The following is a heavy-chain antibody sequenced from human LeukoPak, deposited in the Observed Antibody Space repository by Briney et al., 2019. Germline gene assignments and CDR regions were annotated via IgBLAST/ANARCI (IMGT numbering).Heavy chain of an antibody. V-gene: IGHV3-33*06. D-gene: IGHD3-22*01. CDR1: GFTFSSYG. CDR2: IWCDGSNK. CDR3: AKGQYYDSSGYIDY. Sequence: PGGSLRLSCAASGFTFSSYGVHWVRQAPGKGLEWVAVIWCDGSNKYYADSVKGRFTISRDNSKNTLYLQMNSLRAEDTAVYYCAKGQYYDSSGYIDYWGQGTLVTVSS. J-gene: IGHJ4*02.